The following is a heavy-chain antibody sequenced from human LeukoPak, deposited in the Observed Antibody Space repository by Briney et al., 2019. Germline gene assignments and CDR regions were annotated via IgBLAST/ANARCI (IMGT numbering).Heavy chain of an antibody. CDR3: AKGYSHFDY. CDR2: ISVSGGST. D-gene: IGHD5-12*01. CDR1: GFTFSSYA. J-gene: IGHJ4*02. Sequence: GGSLRLSCAASGFTFSSYAMTWVRQAPGKGLERVSTISVSGGSTYYADSVKGRFTISRDSSKNTLSLQMNSLRAEDTAVYYCAKGYSHFDYWGQGTLVTVSS. V-gene: IGHV3-23*01.